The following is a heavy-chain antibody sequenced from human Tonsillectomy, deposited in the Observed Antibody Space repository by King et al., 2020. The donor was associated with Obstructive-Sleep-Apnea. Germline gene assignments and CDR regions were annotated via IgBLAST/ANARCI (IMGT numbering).Heavy chain of an antibody. Sequence: VQLVESGGGFVKPGGSLRLSCVASGFTFSNAWMSRVRQAPGKGLEWGGRIKRKTDGGKTDYGAPVKGRFTISRDDSKNTLYLQMNSLKTEDTAVCYCTTAPYYWGQGTLVTVSS. CDR2: IKRKTDGGKT. CDR1: GFTFSNAW. V-gene: IGHV3-15*01. J-gene: IGHJ4*02. CDR3: TTAPYY.